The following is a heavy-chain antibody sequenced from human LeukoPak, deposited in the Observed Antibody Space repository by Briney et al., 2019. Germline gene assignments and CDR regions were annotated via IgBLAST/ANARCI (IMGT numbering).Heavy chain of an antibody. CDR2: MYHSGST. D-gene: IGHD2-2*01. V-gene: IGHV4-38-2*02. CDR3: ARGSIFDY. Sequence: SETLSLTCTVSGYSISSGYYWTCIRQPPGKGLEWIGSMYHSGSTYSNPSLKSRFTISVDTSKNQCSLKLSSVTAADTAVYYCARGSIFDYWGQGTLVTVSS. CDR1: GYSISSGYY. J-gene: IGHJ4*02.